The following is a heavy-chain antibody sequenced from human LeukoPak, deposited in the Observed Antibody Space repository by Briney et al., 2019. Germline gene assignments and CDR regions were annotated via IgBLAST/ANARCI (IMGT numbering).Heavy chain of an antibody. D-gene: IGHD1-1*01. CDR2: ILYDGSNK. V-gene: IGHV3-30-3*01. CDR1: GFTFSSYA. J-gene: IGHJ4*02. Sequence: GRSLRLSCAASGFTFSSYAMHWVRQAPGKGLEWVAVILYDGSNKYYADSVKGRFTISRDNSKNTLYLQMNSLRAEDTAVYYCARGGQYNWNDGFGWDYWGQGTLVTVS. CDR3: ARGGQYNWNDGFGWDY.